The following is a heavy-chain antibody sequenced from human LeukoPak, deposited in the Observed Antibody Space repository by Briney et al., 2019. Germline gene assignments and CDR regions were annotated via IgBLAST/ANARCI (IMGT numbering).Heavy chain of an antibody. CDR3: AGHLRWWDY. CDR1: GGSFSGHY. Sequence: SETLSLTCAVYGGSFSGHYWSWIRQPPGKGLEWIGEINHSGSTNYNPSLKSRVTISVDTSKNQFSLKLSSVTAADTAVYYCAGHLRWWDYWGQGTLVTVSS. D-gene: IGHD5/OR15-5a*01. V-gene: IGHV4-34*01. J-gene: IGHJ4*02. CDR2: INHSGST.